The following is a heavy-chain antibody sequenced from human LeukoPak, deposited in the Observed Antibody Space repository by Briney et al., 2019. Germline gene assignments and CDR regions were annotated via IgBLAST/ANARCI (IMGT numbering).Heavy chain of an antibody. V-gene: IGHV3-23*01. CDR1: GFTFSSYA. CDR3: AKGEGDRSGYYHDTFDI. Sequence: GGSLRLSCAASGFTFSSYAMSWVRQAPGRGLEWVSAISASGASTYYADSVKGRFTISRDNSKNTLYLQMNSLRAEDTAVYYCAKGEGDRSGYYHDTFDIWGQGTMVTVSS. J-gene: IGHJ3*02. D-gene: IGHD3-22*01. CDR2: ISASGAST.